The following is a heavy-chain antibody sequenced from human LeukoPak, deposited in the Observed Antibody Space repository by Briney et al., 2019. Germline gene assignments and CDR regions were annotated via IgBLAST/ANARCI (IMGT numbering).Heavy chain of an antibody. CDR3: ARGPVLRYFGWIDAFDI. J-gene: IGHJ3*02. D-gene: IGHD3-9*01. Sequence: SEALSLTCTVSGGSISSYYWSWIRQPPGKGLEWIGYIYYSGSTNYNPSLKSRVTISVDTSKNQFSLKLSSVTAADTAVYYCARGPVLRYFGWIDAFDIWGQGTMVTVSS. V-gene: IGHV4-59*01. CDR2: IYYSGST. CDR1: GGSISSYY.